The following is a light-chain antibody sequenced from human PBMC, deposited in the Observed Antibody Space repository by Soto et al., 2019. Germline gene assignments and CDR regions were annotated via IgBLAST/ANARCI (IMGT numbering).Light chain of an antibody. J-gene: IGLJ2*01. CDR1: SSDVGSYNL. Sequence: QSALTQPASVSGSPGQSITISCTGTSSDVGSYNLVSWYQQHPGKAPKLMIYEGSKRPSGVSNRFSGSKSGNTASLTISGRQAEDVADYYCCSYAGSSTVVFGGGTKLTVL. CDR3: CSYAGSSTVV. CDR2: EGS. V-gene: IGLV2-23*01.